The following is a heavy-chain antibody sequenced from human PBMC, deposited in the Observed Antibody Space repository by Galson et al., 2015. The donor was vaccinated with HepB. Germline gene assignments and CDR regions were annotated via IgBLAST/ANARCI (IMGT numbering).Heavy chain of an antibody. CDR3: ARGGWFGNAFDV. Sequence: SLRLSCAASGFTVISNYVTWVRQAPGKGLEWVSVIHFGGTTYYADSVKGRFTISRDHSKNTMYLQMNSLRAEDTAVYYCARGGWFGNAFDVWGQGTLVTVSS. J-gene: IGHJ3*01. CDR2: IHFGGTT. CDR1: GFTVISNY. D-gene: IGHD3-10*01. V-gene: IGHV3-66*01.